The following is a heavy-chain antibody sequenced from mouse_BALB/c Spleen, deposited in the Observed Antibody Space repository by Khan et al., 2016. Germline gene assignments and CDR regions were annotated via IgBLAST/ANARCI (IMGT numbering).Heavy chain of an antibody. CDR1: GFSIIAYG. J-gene: IGHJ4*01. CDR3: ARDGWGYYAMYY. CDR2: IWGDGST. Sequence: QIQLVQSGPGLVAPSQSLSITCTVSGFSIIAYGVNWVRQPPGKGLEWLGMIWGDGSTDYNSALKSRLNITKDNSRSHVFLKMNSLRTDDTAKYYCARDGWGYYAMYYWGQGTSVTVSS. D-gene: IGHD2-2*01. V-gene: IGHV2-6-7*01.